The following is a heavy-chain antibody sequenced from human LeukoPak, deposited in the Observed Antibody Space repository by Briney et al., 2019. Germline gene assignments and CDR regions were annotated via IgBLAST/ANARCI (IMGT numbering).Heavy chain of an antibody. D-gene: IGHD3-22*01. Sequence: SETLSLTCTVSGGSISSYYWSWIRQPPGKGLEWIGYIYYSGSTNYNPSLKSRVTISVDTSKNQFSLKLSSVTAADTAVYYCARSYYYDSSGYYRYTVGDDAFDIWGQGTMVTVSS. CDR1: GGSISSYY. CDR2: IYYSGST. J-gene: IGHJ3*02. V-gene: IGHV4-59*01. CDR3: ARSYYYDSSGYYRYTVGDDAFDI.